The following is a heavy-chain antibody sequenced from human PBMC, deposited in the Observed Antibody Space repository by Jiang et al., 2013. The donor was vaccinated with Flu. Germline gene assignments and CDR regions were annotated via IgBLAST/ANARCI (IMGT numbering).Heavy chain of an antibody. CDR2: IDWDDDK. V-gene: IGHV2-70*11. Sequence: KPTQTLTLTCTFSGFSLSTSGMCVSWIRQPPGKALEWLARIDWDDDKYYSTSLETRLTISKDTSKNQVVLTMTNMDPVDTATYYCARDLMVFGYYYGMDVWGQGTTVTVSS. D-gene: IGHD3-10*01. J-gene: IGHJ6*02. CDR1: GFSLSTSGMC. CDR3: ARDLMVFGYYYGMDV.